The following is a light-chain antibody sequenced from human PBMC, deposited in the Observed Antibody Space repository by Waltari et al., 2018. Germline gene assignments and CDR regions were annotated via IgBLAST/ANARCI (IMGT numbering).Light chain of an antibody. CDR1: SSNIGSNS. J-gene: IGLJ2*01. V-gene: IGLV1-47*01. CDR3: AAWDDSLSGPTVV. CDR2: RKN. Sequence: QSVLTQPPSASGTPGQRVTLSCSGSSSNIGSNSVYWSPQHPGTAPKLLIYRKNQRASGVPDRFSGSKSGTSASLAISGLRSEDEADYYCAAWDDSLSGPTVVFGGGTKLTVL.